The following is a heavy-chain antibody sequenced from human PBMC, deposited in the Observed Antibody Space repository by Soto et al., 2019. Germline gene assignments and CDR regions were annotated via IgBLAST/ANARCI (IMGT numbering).Heavy chain of an antibody. J-gene: IGHJ2*01. CDR3: ARMYDSSGYYLSWYFDL. CDR1: GGSISRSSYY. D-gene: IGHD3-22*01. Sequence: QLQLQESGPGLVKPSETLSLTCTVSGGSISRSSYYWGWIRPPPGKGLEWIGSIYYSGSTYYNPSLKSRVTISVDTSKNQFSLKLSSVTAADTAVYYCARMYDSSGYYLSWYFDLWGRGTLVTVSS. CDR2: IYYSGST. V-gene: IGHV4-39*01.